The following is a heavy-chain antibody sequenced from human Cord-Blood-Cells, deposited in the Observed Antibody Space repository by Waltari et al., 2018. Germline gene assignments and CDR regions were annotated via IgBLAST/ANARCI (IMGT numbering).Heavy chain of an antibody. D-gene: IGHD3-3*02. J-gene: IGHJ4*02. CDR3: ARHFRGYRPVDY. Sequence: QVQLQQWGAGLLKPSETLSLTCAVYGGSFSGYYWSWIRQPPGKGLEGIGETNHRGSTNDSPSLKRRVTRSVETSKDHFSLKLSSVTAAETAVYYCARHFRGYRPVDYWGQGTLVTVSS. CDR1: GGSFSGYY. V-gene: IGHV4-34*01. CDR2: TNHRGST.